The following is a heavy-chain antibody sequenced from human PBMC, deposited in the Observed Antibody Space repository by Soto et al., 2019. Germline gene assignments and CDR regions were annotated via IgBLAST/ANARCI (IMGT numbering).Heavy chain of an antibody. Sequence: GGSLRLSCAASGFTFSSYAMHWVRQAPGKGLEWVSFISSSGSNIYYADSVKGRFTISRDNAKNSLYLQMNSLRAEDTAVYYCARAPSGYCSGGSCYVAYWGQGTLVTVSS. D-gene: IGHD2-15*01. CDR1: GFTFSSYA. V-gene: IGHV3-21*01. CDR2: ISSSGSNI. J-gene: IGHJ4*02. CDR3: ARAPSGYCSGGSCYVAY.